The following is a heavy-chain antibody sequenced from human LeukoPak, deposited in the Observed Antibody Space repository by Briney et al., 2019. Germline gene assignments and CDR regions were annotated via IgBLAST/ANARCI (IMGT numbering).Heavy chain of an antibody. CDR1: GYTFTSYY. Sequence: ASVKVSCKASGYTFTSYYMHWVRQAPGQGLEWMGIINPSGGSTSYAQKFQGRVTMTRDTSTSTVYMELSSLRSEDTAVYYCARDSDYVWGSYRYLFDYWGQGTLVTVSS. D-gene: IGHD3-16*02. V-gene: IGHV1-46*01. CDR3: ARDSDYVWGSYRYLFDY. CDR2: INPSGGST. J-gene: IGHJ4*02.